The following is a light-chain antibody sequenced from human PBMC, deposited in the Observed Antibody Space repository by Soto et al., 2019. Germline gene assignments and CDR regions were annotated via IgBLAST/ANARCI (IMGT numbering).Light chain of an antibody. Sequence: QSALTQPASVSGSPGQSITISCTGTSSDVGGYNYVSWYQQHPGKAPKLMIYEVSSRPSGVSNRFSGSKSGNTASLTISGLQAEDEPDYYCSSYTSSSTYVFGTGTKLTVL. CDR1: SSDVGGYNY. CDR3: SSYTSSSTYV. J-gene: IGLJ1*01. V-gene: IGLV2-14*01. CDR2: EVS.